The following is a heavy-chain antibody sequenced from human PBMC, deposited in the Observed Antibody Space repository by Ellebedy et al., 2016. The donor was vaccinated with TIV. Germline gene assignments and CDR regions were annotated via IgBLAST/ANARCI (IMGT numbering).Heavy chain of an antibody. Sequence: SQTLSLTCAISGDSVSRNTAAWTWIRQSPSRGLEWLGRTYYRSKRYNDYAISVKSRIPINPDTSKNQFSLQLNSVTPEDTAVYYCARATQWLGRAYDIWGQGIMVTVSS. V-gene: IGHV6-1*01. D-gene: IGHD6-19*01. CDR3: ARATQWLGRAYDI. CDR1: GDSVSRNTAA. CDR2: TYYRSKRYN. J-gene: IGHJ3*02.